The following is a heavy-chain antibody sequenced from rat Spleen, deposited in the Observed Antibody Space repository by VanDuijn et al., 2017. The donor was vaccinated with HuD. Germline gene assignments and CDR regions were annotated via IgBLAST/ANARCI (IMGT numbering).Heavy chain of an antibody. D-gene: IGHD4-3*01. Sequence: EVQLVESDGGLVQPGRSLKLSCAASGFTFSDYGMAWVRQAPTKGLEWVATISYGDSSGHSSTYYRASVKGRFTISRDNAKNTLYLQMDSLRSEDTATYYCARHGIRARDYVMDAWGQGASVTVSS. V-gene: IGHV5-29*01. CDR3: ARHGIRARDYVMDA. CDR1: GFTFSDYG. CDR2: ISYGDSSGHSST. J-gene: IGHJ4*01.